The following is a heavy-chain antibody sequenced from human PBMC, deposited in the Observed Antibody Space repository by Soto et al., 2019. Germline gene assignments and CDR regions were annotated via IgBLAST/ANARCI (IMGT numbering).Heavy chain of an antibody. D-gene: IGHD2-15*01. J-gene: IGHJ4*02. V-gene: IGHV3-30*04. CDR1: RFTFSSFA. Sequence: QVQLVESGGGVVHPGRSLRLSCAASRFTFSSFAMHWVRQAPGKGLEWVAVIWYDGSNKYYADSVKGRFTISRDNSKNTLYLQMDSLITEDTAVYYCASGYCSGGSCSRGYWGQGTLVTVSS. CDR2: IWYDGSNK. CDR3: ASGYCSGGSCSRGY.